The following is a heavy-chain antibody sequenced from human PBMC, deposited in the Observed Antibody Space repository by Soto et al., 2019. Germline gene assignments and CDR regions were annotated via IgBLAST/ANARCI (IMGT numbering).Heavy chain of an antibody. CDR1: GGSISSGDYY. CDR3: ARDENGYYYYYGMDV. Sequence: SDTLSITCTVSGGSISSGDYYWSWIRQPPGKGLEWIGYINYSVSTYYNPSLKSRVTISVDTSKNQFSLKLSSVTAADTAVYYCARDENGYYYYYGMDVWGQGTKVTV. V-gene: IGHV4-30-4*02. J-gene: IGHJ6*02. CDR2: INYSVST. D-gene: IGHD1-1*01.